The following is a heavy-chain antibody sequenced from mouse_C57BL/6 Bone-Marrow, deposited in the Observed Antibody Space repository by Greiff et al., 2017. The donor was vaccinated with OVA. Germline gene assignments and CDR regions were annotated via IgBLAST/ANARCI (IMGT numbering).Heavy chain of an antibody. V-gene: IGHV5S21*01. CDR2: ISRGGDYI. D-gene: IGHD1-2*01. J-gene: IGHJ3*01. CDR1: GFTFSSSA. CDR3: ARDGDLLRPWFAY. Sequence: EVKVVESGEGLVKPGGSLKLSCAASGFTFSSSAMSWVRQTPGKRLEWVAYISRGGDYIYYADTVKGRFTISRDNARNTLYLQMSSLKSEDTAMYYCARDGDLLRPWFAYGGQGTLVTVSA.